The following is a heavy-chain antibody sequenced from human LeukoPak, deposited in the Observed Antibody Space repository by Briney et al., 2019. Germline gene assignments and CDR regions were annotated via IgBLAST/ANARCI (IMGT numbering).Heavy chain of an antibody. Sequence: GEPLKISCKGSGYSFANYWIAWVRQMPGKGLEWMGIIYPGGSDTRYSPSFQGQVTISADKSISTAYLQWSSLKASDTAMYYCARVGSGGAWFDFWGQGALVSISS. D-gene: IGHD6-19*01. CDR2: IYPGGSDT. J-gene: IGHJ4*02. CDR3: ARVGSGGAWFDF. V-gene: IGHV5-51*01. CDR1: GYSFANYW.